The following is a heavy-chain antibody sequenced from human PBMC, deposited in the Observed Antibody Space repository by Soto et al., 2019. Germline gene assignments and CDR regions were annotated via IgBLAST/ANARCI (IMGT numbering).Heavy chain of an antibody. CDR3: ARWWSGSRQGFDP. J-gene: IGHJ5*02. CDR1: GGSISSGDYY. Sequence: QVQLQESGPGLVKPSQTLSLTCTVSGGSISSGDYYWSWIRQHPGKGLEWIGYIYYSGSTYYNPSLKSRATLSVDTSKNQFSLKLSSVTAADTAVYYCARWWSGSRQGFDPWGQGTLVTVSS. CDR2: IYYSGST. V-gene: IGHV4-31*03. D-gene: IGHD3-3*01.